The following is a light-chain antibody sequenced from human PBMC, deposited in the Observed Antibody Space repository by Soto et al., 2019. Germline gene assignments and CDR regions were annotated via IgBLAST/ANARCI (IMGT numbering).Light chain of an antibody. J-gene: IGKJ4*01. CDR1: QSVSSSY. Sequence: EIVLTQSPGPLSLSPGERATLSCRASQSVSSSYLAWYQQKPGQAPRLLIYGASNRATGIPDRFSGSGSGTDFTLTISRLEPEDFAVYYCQQYGSSPLTFGGGTKVESK. CDR3: QQYGSSPLT. CDR2: GAS. V-gene: IGKV3-20*01.